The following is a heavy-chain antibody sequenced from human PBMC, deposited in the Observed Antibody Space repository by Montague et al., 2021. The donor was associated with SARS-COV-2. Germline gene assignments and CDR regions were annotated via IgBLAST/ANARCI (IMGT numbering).Heavy chain of an antibody. V-gene: IGHV4-59*01. CDR2: IYDGGAV. D-gene: IGHD4-23*01. CDR3: VRDHPYGGPRGAYDI. CDR1: GGSITGYY. Sequence: SETLFLTCTVSGGSITGYYWSWLRRSPGKGLEWIAYIYDGGAVNYNPSLGSRVTISTDTSKNQLSLKVSSVTAADTAVYYCVRDHPYGGPRGAYDIWGQGTVVTVSS. J-gene: IGHJ3*02.